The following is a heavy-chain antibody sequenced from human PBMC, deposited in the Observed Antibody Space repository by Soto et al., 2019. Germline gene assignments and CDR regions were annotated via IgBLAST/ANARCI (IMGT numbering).Heavy chain of an antibody. V-gene: IGHV1-69*02. J-gene: IGHJ5*02. Sequence: SVKVSCKASGGTFSSYTISWVRQALGQGLEWMGRIIPIPGIANYAQKFQGRVTITADKSTSTAYMELSSLRSEDTAVYYCATAVDIVVVPAWFDPWGQGTLVTVSS. CDR3: ATAVDIVVVPAWFDP. CDR1: GGTFSSYT. D-gene: IGHD2-2*01. CDR2: IIPIPGIA.